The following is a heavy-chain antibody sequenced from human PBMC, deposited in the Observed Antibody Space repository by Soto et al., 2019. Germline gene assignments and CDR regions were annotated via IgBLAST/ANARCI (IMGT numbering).Heavy chain of an antibody. Sequence: SVKVSCKASGGTFSSYAISWVRQAPGQGLEWMGGIIPIFGTANYAQKFQGRVTITADKSTSTAYMELSSLRSEDTAVYYCARDRSSSTLSLYFDYWGQGTLVTVSS. CDR3: ARDRSSSTLSLYFDY. CDR2: IIPIFGTA. V-gene: IGHV1-69*06. CDR1: GGTFSSYA. J-gene: IGHJ4*02. D-gene: IGHD6-13*01.